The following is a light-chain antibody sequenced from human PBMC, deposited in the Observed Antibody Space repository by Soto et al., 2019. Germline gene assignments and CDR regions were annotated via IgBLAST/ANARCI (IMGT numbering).Light chain of an antibody. Sequence: EIVLTQSPVTLSVSPGERVTLSCRASQRLSSNLAWYQQRPCQAPRLLIYGASTRDTGVPTRFSGSGSGTEFTLTITSLQSEDFAVYYCQQYNNWPLWTFGQGTKWDIK. CDR1: QRLSSN. J-gene: IGKJ1*01. CDR3: QQYNNWPLWT. CDR2: GAS. V-gene: IGKV3D-15*01.